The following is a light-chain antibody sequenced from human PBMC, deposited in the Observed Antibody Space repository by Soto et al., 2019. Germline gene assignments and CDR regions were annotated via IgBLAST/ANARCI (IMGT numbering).Light chain of an antibody. Sequence: QSVLTQPPSVSGAPGQRVTISCTGSSSNIGAGYDVHWYQQLPGTAPKLLIYGNSNRPSGIPDRFSGSKSGTSASLAITGXXXXXEVDYYCQSYDSSLSGRVFGGGTKVTVL. CDR3: QSYDSSLSGRV. V-gene: IGLV1-40*01. CDR1: SSNIGAGYD. J-gene: IGLJ2*01. CDR2: GNS.